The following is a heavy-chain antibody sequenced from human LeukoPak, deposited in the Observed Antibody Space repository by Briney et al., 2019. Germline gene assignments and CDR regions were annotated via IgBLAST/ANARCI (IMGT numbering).Heavy chain of an antibody. Sequence: SETLSFTCTVSGVSISSYFWSWIRQPPGKGPEWMGYIYYSGITNYNPSLKIRVTISVDTSKSQFSLKLNSVTAADTAVYYCARDERGGSSSDIWGQGTMVTVSS. CDR2: IYYSGIT. V-gene: IGHV4-59*01. CDR1: GVSISSYF. J-gene: IGHJ3*02. D-gene: IGHD6-13*01. CDR3: ARDERGGSSSDI.